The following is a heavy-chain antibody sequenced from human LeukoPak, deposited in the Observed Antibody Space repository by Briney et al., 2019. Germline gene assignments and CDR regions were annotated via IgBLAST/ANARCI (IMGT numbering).Heavy chain of an antibody. CDR3: ARDRRIAAAGIDP. J-gene: IGHJ5*02. D-gene: IGHD6-13*01. Sequence: GGSLRLSCGASGFTFRNFWMNWGRQAPGKGLEGGSSISSSSSYIYYADSVKGRFTISRDNAKNSLYLQMNSLRAEDTAVYYCARDRRIAAAGIDPWGQGTLVTVSS. CDR2: ISSSSSYI. CDR1: GFTFRNFW. V-gene: IGHV3-21*01.